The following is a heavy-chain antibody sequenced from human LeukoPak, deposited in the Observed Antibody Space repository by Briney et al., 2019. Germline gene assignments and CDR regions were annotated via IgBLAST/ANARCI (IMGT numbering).Heavy chain of an antibody. CDR1: GFTVSSNY. V-gene: IGHV3-53*01. CDR2: IYSGGST. CDR3: ARDTEGSVDYYYMDV. Sequence: GGSLRLSCAASGFTVSSNYVSWVRQAPGKGLEWVSVIYSGGSTYYADSVKGRFTISRDNSKNTLYLQMNSLRAEDTAVYYFARDTEGSVDYYYMDVWGKGTTVTVSS. J-gene: IGHJ6*03.